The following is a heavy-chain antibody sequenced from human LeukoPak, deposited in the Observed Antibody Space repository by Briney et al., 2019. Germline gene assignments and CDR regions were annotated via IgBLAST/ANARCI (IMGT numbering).Heavy chain of an antibody. J-gene: IGHJ4*02. V-gene: IGHV4-34*01. CDR3: ARDITSRSYFDY. CDR1: GGSFSGYY. Sequence: SETLSLTCAVYGGSFSGYYWSWIRQPPGKGLEWIGEINHSGSTNYNPSLKSRVTISVDTSKNQFSLKLSSVTAADTAVYYCARDITSRSYFDYWGQGTLVTVSS. CDR2: INHSGST.